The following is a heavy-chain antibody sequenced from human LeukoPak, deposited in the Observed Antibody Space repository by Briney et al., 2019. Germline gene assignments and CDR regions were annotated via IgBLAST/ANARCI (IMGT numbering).Heavy chain of an antibody. V-gene: IGHV3-48*01. J-gene: IGHJ4*02. D-gene: IGHD3-22*01. Sequence: GGSLRLSCAASGFTFSSYSMSWVRQAPGKGLEWVSYISSSSSTIYYADSVKGRFTISRDNAKNSLYLQMNSLGAEDTAVYYCARDYYDSSGYIDYWGQGTLVTVSS. CDR2: ISSSSSTI. CDR3: ARDYYDSSGYIDY. CDR1: GFTFSSYS.